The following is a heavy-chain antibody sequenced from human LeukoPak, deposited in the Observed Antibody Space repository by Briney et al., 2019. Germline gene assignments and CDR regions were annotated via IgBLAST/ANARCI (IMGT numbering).Heavy chain of an antibody. J-gene: IGHJ4*02. CDR2: IYTSGTT. CDR3: ARGARYYYGSGSYYIFDY. D-gene: IGHD3-10*01. Sequence: SETLSLTCTVSGVSISSSSYYWSWIRQPAGKGLEWIGRIYTSGTTNYNPSLKSRVTISVDTSKNQFSLKLSSVTAADTAVYYCARGARYYYGSGSYYIFDYWGQGTLVTVSS. V-gene: IGHV4-61*02. CDR1: GVSISSSSYY.